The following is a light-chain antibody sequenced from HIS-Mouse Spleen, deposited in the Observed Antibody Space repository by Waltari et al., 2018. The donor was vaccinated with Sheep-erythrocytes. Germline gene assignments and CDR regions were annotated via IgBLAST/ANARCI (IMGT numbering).Light chain of an antibody. CDR2: DVR. J-gene: IGLJ3*02. CDR3: CSYAGSSTWV. CDR1: SSDVWSYNL. Sequence: QSALTQPAAVSGSPGQSITLSCTGTSSDVWSYNLFSWYQQHPSKAPKIMMYDVRKRPSGVPDRFSGAKSGNTASLTISGLQAEDEADYYCCSYAGSSTWVFGGGTKLTVL. V-gene: IGLV2-23*02.